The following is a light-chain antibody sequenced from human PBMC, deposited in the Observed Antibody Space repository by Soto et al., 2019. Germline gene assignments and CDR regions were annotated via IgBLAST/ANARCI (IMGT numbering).Light chain of an antibody. CDR2: EDN. CDR1: SSDVGSYDL. J-gene: IGLJ2*01. Sequence: QSALTQPASVSGSPGQSITISCTGASSDVGSYDLVSWYQQHPGKAPKVVIYEDNKRPSGISDRFSGSKSGNTASLTISGLQAEDTAHYYCCSYTRSGILSFGGGTQLTVL. V-gene: IGLV2-14*02. CDR3: CSYTRSGILS.